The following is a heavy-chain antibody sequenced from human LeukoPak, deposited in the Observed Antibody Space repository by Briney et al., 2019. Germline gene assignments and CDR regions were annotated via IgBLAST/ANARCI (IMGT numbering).Heavy chain of an antibody. CDR1: GYTFTGYY. J-gene: IGHJ4*02. CDR2: INPNHGDT. D-gene: IGHD3-9*01. Sequence: GASVKVSCKASGYTFTGYYMHWVRQAPGHGLEWMGWINPNHGDTNYAQKFQDRVSMTRDTSISTAYMHLSRLRSADTAVYYCAGSPHILTGENFDYGGQGTLLPVSS. CDR3: AGSPHILTGENFDY. V-gene: IGHV1-2*02.